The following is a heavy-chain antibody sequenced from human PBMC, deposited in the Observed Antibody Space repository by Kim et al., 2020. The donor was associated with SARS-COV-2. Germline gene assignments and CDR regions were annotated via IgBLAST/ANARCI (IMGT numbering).Heavy chain of an antibody. CDR1: GFTFSSYW. Sequence: GGSLRLSCAASGFTFSSYWMSWVRQAPGKWLEWVANIKQDGSEKYYVDSVKGRFTISRDNAKNSLYLQMNSLRAEDTDVYYCARGDSSETGFPLFYYGMDVWGQGTTVPVSS. CDR3: ARGDSSETGFPLFYYGMDV. CDR2: IKQDGSEK. J-gene: IGHJ6*02. D-gene: IGHD3-9*01. V-gene: IGHV3-7*05.